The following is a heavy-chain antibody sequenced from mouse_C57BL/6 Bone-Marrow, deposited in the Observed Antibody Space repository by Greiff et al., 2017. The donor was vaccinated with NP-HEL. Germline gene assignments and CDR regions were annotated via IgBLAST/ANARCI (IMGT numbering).Heavy chain of an antibody. J-gene: IGHJ2*01. D-gene: IGHD1-1*01. Sequence: VQLQQPGAELVRPGTSVKLSCKASGYTFTSYWMHWVKQRPGQGLEWIGVIDPSDSYTNYNQKFKGKATLTVDTSSSTAYMQLSSLTSEDSAVYYCARQTTVPFFDYWGQGTTLPVSS. CDR1: GYTFTSYW. V-gene: IGHV1-59*01. CDR3: ARQTTVPFFDY. CDR2: IDPSDSYT.